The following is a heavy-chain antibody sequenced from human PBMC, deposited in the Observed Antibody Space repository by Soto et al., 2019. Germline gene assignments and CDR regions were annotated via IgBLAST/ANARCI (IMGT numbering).Heavy chain of an antibody. D-gene: IGHD6-6*01. V-gene: IGHV1-69*01. Sequence: QVQLVQSGAEVKKPGSSVKVSCKASGGTFSSYAISWVRQAPGQGLEWMGGIIPIFGTANYAQKFQGRVTITADESTSTAYMELSSLRSEDTAVYYCARDLIAARPGAYYYYGMDVWGQGTTVTVSS. CDR2: IIPIFGTA. J-gene: IGHJ6*02. CDR1: GGTFSSYA. CDR3: ARDLIAARPGAYYYYGMDV.